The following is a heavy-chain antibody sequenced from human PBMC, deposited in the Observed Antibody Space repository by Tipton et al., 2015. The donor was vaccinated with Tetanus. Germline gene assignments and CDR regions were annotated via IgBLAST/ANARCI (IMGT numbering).Heavy chain of an antibody. Sequence: LRLSCTVSGGLITTGGYSWGWIRQLPGQGLEWLGYISNSGSTYYNPSLKSRVTISVDTSQKQISLKVNSVTDADTAVYYCARDRGVRGGYYYYHGMDVWGQGTTVTVSS. CDR3: ARDRGVRGGYYYYHGMDV. J-gene: IGHJ6*02. CDR1: GGLITTGGYS. D-gene: IGHD3-10*01. V-gene: IGHV4-31*02. CDR2: ISNSGST.